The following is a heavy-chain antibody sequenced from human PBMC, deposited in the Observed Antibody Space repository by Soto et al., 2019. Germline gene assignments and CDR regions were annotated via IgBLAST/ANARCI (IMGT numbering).Heavy chain of an antibody. V-gene: IGHV1-24*01. D-gene: IGHD2-8*01. Sequence: ASVKVSCKVFGYTFSELSIPWVRQAPGGGLEWMGDFDPEDGETIYAQKFQGRVTMTEDTSTDTAYMELSNLRSEDTAVYYCAPQAGYCTNGICYRGGDWLDPWGQGTLVTVSS. CDR3: APQAGYCTNGICYRGGDWLDP. CDR1: GYTFSELS. J-gene: IGHJ5*02. CDR2: FDPEDGET.